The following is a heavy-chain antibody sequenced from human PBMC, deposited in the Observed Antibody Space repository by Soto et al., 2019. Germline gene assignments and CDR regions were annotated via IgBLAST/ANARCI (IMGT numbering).Heavy chain of an antibody. CDR2: ISYDGSNK. CDR1: GFTFSSYG. Sequence: GGSLRLSCAASGFTFSSYGMHWVRQAPGKGLEWVAVISYDGSNKYYADSVKGRFTISRDNSKNTLYLQMNSLRAEDTAVYYCAKLTYYDILTGPSTIDYWGQGTLVTV. CDR3: AKLTYYDILTGPSTIDY. V-gene: IGHV3-30*18. J-gene: IGHJ4*02. D-gene: IGHD3-9*01.